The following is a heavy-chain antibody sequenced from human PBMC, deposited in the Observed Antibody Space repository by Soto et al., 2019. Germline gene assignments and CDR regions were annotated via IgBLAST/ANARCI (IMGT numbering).Heavy chain of an antibody. CDR2: IGTAGDT. CDR1: GFTFSGFD. Sequence: GGSLRLSCEASGFTFSGFDRHWVRQPTGKGLKWVSSIGTAGDTYYAVSVKGRFTISRDNAKNSLSLQMNSLRAGDMAVYFCAKSQEIGTHFFDSWGQGTQVTVSS. J-gene: IGHJ4*02. V-gene: IGHV3-13*01. CDR3: AKSQEIGTHFFDS. D-gene: IGHD6-13*01.